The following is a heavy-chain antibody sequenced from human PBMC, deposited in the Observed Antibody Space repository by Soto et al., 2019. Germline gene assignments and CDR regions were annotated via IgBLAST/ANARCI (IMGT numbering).Heavy chain of an antibody. CDR1: GYTFTSYA. CDR3: ARSRGWPLVAFDI. V-gene: IGHV1-3*01. J-gene: IGHJ3*02. CDR2: INVGNGNT. Sequence: QVQLVQSGAEVKKPGASVKVSCKASGYTFTSYAMHWVRQAPGQRLEWMGWINVGNGNTKYSQKFQGRVTITRDTSASTAYMELSSLRSEDTAVYYCARSRGWPLVAFDIWGQGTMVTVSS.